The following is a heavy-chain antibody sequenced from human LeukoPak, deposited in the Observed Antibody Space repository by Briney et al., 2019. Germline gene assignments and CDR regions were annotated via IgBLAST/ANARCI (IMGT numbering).Heavy chain of an antibody. CDR2: IRSNAYGGTK. J-gene: IGHJ6*02. Sequence: GGSLRLSCTASGFNIGDHAMSWVRQAPGKGLEWVSFIRSNAYGGTKEYAASARGRFSISRDDFKSIVYLQMDSLTSEDTGVYYCTRGPIYLWLCSGTDVWGQGTTV. CDR3: TRGPIYLWLCSGTDV. CDR1: GFNIGDHA. D-gene: IGHD5-18*01. V-gene: IGHV3-49*04.